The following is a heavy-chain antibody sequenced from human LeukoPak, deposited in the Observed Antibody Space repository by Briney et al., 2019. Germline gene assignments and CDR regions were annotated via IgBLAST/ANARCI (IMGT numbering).Heavy chain of an antibody. CDR2: VRYDGSNK. CDR3: AKDFQAIVVVPTAILDF. J-gene: IGHJ4*02. CDR1: GFTFSSYG. D-gene: IGHD2-2*02. Sequence: GGSLRLSCAASGFTFSSYGIHWVRQAPGKGLEWVAFVRYDGSNKYYADSVKGRFTISRDNSKNTLFLQMNSLRAEDTAAYYCAKDFQAIVVVPTAILDFWGQGTLVTVSS. V-gene: IGHV3-30*02.